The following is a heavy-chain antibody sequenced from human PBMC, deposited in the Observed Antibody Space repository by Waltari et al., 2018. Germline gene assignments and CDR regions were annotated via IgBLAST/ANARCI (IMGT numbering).Heavy chain of an antibody. CDR1: GFTFSNYA. D-gene: IGHD3-3*01. J-gene: IGHJ5*02. CDR3: ARSYYDFWSGPYHIFHP. Sequence: QVQLVESGGGVVQPGRSLRLSCAASGFTFSNYAIHWVRQAPGTGLEWVAVIWYDGNNKYYPDYVKGRFTISRDNSKNTLYLQMNSLRAEDTAVYYCARSYYDFWSGPYHIFHPWGQGTLVTVSS. V-gene: IGHV3-33*01. CDR2: IWYDGNNK.